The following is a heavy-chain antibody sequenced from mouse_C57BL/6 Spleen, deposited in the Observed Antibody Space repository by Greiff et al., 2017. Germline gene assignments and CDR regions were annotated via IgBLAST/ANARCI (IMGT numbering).Heavy chain of an antibody. D-gene: IGHD2-5*01. Sequence: QVQLQQPGAELVRPGSSVKLSCKASGYTFTSYWMHWVKQRPIQGLEWIGNIDPSDSETHYNQKFKDKATLTVDKSSSTAYMQLSSLTSEDSAVYYGARDYSNYAMDYWGQGTSVTVSA. J-gene: IGHJ4*01. CDR2: IDPSDSET. CDR1: GYTFTSYW. CDR3: ARDYSNYAMDY. V-gene: IGHV1-52*01.